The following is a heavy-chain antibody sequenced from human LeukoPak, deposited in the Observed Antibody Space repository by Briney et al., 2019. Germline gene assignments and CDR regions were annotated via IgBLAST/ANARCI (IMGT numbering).Heavy chain of an antibody. D-gene: IGHD5-18*01. CDR3: ARTLHGYPFDP. J-gene: IGHJ5*02. CDR2: IYYSGNT. V-gene: IGHV4-39*07. CDR1: GGSVISSSYY. Sequence: SETLSLTCTVSGGSVISSSYYWGWIRQPPGKGLEWIGSIYYSGNTDYNPSLKSRVTISVETSKNQFSLKLSSVTAADTAVYYCARTLHGYPFDPWGQGTLVTVSS.